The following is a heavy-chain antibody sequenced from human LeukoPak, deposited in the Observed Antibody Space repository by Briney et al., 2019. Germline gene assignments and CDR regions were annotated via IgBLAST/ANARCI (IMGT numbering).Heavy chain of an antibody. CDR1: GGSICSGGYY. CDR2: IYHSGST. V-gene: IGHV4-30-2*01. CDR3: ASATQGGPEKEASDY. D-gene: IGHD5-24*01. J-gene: IGHJ4*02. Sequence: SQTLSLTCTVSGGSICSGGYYWSWIRQPPGKGLEWIGYIYHSGSTYYNPSLKSRVTISVDRSKNQFSLKLSSVTAADTAVYYCASATQGGPEKEASDYWGQGTLVTVSS.